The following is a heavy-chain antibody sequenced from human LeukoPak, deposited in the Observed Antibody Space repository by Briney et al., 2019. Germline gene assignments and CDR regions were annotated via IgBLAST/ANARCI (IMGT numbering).Heavy chain of an antibody. J-gene: IGHJ5*02. CDR2: IYYSGST. D-gene: IGHD3-9*01. V-gene: IGHV4-31*03. CDR1: GGSISSGGYY. CDR3: ARGQAPFYDILTDYSAENWFDP. Sequence: SETLSLTCTVSGGSISSGGYYWSWIRQHPGKGLEWIGYIYYSGSTYYNPSLKSRVTISVDTSKNQFSLKLSSVTAADTAVYYCARGQAPFYDILTDYSAENWFDPWGQGALVTVSS.